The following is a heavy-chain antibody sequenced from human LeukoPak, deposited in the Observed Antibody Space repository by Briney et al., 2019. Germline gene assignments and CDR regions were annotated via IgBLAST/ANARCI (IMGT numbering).Heavy chain of an antibody. J-gene: IGHJ4*02. CDR3: AREGGYYYDSSGIDY. V-gene: IGHV3-30-3*01. Sequence: GGSLRLSCAASGFTFSSYAMHWVRQAPGKGLEWVAVISYDGSNKYYADSVKGRFTISRDNSKNTLYLQMNSLRAEDTAVYYCAREGGYYYDSSGIDYRGQGTLVTVSS. D-gene: IGHD3-22*01. CDR2: ISYDGSNK. CDR1: GFTFSSYA.